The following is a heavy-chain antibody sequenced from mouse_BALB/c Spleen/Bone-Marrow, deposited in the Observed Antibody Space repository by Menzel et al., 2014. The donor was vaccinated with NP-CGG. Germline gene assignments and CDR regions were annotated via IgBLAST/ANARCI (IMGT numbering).Heavy chain of an antibody. CDR3: ARPDYYGYLNY. D-gene: IGHD1-1*01. V-gene: IGHV4-1*02. J-gene: IGHJ2*01. Sequence: EVMLVESGGGLVQPGGSLKLSCAASGFDFSRYWMSWVRQAPGKGLEWIGEIDPDSGTINYSPPLKDKFIISRDNAKNTLYLRLNKVRSEDTALYYCARPDYYGYLNYWGQGTTLTVSS. CDR2: IDPDSGTI. CDR1: GFDFSRYW.